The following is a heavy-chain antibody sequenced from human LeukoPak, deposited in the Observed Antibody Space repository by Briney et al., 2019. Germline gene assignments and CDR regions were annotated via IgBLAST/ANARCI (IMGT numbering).Heavy chain of an antibody. CDR2: ISAYNGNT. Sequence: ASVKVSCKASGYTFTGYYMHWVRQAPGQGLEWMGWISAYNGNTNYAQKLQGRVTMTTDTSTSTAYMELRSLRSDDTAVYYCARGGGHDYSNSDAFDIWGQGTMVTVSS. CDR1: GYTFTGYY. D-gene: IGHD4-4*01. J-gene: IGHJ3*02. V-gene: IGHV1-18*04. CDR3: ARGGGHDYSNSDAFDI.